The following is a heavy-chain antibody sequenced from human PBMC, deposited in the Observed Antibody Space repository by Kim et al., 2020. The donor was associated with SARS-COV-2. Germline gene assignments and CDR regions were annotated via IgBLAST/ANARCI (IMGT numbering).Heavy chain of an antibody. Sequence: LKSRVTISVDTSKNQFSLKLSSVTAADTAVYYCARGNLRVGSGGSCYSGWGQGTLVTVSS. J-gene: IGHJ4*02. CDR3: ARGNLRVGSGGSCYSG. D-gene: IGHD2-15*01. V-gene: IGHV4-34*01.